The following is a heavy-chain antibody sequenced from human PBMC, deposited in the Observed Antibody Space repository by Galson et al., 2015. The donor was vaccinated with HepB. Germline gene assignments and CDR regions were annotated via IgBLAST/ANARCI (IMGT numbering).Heavy chain of an antibody. V-gene: IGHV3-15*01. Sequence: SLRLSCAASGFDFSYAWMSWVRQAPGKGLGWVGRIRRKTDGGTSDYAAPVKGRFTISRDDSKNMLYLQMNSLKIEDTAVYYCAHYGPARYPQDWGQGTLVIVSS. CDR3: AHYGPARYPQD. CDR2: IRRKTDGGTS. J-gene: IGHJ1*01. D-gene: IGHD3-10*01. CDR1: GFDFSYAW.